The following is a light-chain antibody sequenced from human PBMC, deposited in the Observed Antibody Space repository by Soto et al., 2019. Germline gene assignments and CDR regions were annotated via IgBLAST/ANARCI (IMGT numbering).Light chain of an antibody. CDR2: GAS. J-gene: IGKJ1*01. V-gene: IGKV3-20*01. CDR1: QSVSSSY. CDR3: QQYRSSPPT. Sequence: EIVLTQSPGTLSLSPGERATLSCRASQSVSSSYLAWYQQKPGQAPRLLIYGASSRATGIPDRFSGSGSGTDFTLTISRLEPEDFAVYYCQQYRSSPPTFGHGTKVDIK.